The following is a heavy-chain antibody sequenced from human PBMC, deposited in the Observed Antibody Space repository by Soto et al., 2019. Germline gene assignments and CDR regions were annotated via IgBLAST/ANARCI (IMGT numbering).Heavy chain of an antibody. J-gene: IGHJ5*01. D-gene: IGHD7-27*01. Sequence: GGSLRLSCVAYTFTPSSCGMTWVRQAPGKGLEWVSSISPSGGDTYYADSVKGRVTISRDNSINTLYLQMDSLRVEDTALYYCARCWGSPDSWGQGTLVTVSS. CDR2: ISPSGGDT. CDR1: TFTPSSCG. V-gene: IGHV3-23*01. CDR3: ARCWGSPDS.